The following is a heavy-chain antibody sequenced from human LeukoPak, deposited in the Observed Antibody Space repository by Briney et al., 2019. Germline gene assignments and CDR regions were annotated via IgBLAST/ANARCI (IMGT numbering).Heavy chain of an antibody. CDR3: AKDTAMAYYFDY. D-gene: IGHD5-18*01. Sequence: ASVKVSCKASGYTFTSYYMHWVRQAPGQGLEWMGIINPSGGSTSYAQKFQGRVTMTRDTSTSTVYMELSSLRSEDTAVYYCAKDTAMAYYFDYWGQGTLVTVSS. CDR1: GYTFTSYY. J-gene: IGHJ4*02. CDR2: INPSGGST. V-gene: IGHV1-46*01.